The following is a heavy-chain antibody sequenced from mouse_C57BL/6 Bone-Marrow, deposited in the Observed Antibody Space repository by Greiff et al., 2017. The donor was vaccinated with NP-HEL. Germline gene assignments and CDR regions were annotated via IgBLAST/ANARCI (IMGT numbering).Heavy chain of an antibody. CDR2: ISSGGSYT. Sequence: DVKLVESGGDLVKPGGSLKLSCAASGFTFSSYGMSWVRQTPDKRLEWVATISSGGSYTYYPDSVKGRFTISRDNAKNTLYLQMSSLKSEDTAMYYCARPPFDYWGQGTTLTVSS. J-gene: IGHJ2*01. V-gene: IGHV5-6*02. CDR3: ARPPFDY. CDR1: GFTFSSYG.